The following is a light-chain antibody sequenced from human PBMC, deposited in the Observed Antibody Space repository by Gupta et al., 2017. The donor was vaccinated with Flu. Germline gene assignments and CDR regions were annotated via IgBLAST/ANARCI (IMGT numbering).Light chain of an antibody. V-gene: IGKV1-9*01. CDR1: QGIRSY. CDR2: AAS. J-gene: IGKJ2*01. Sequence: PSFLSASVGDRVTITCRSSQGIRSYSGRSQQKAGKAPRLLIYAASKAHSGLPSRISGSASAREYTLTISSRHPEDSATYCCQQGNSLPYTFGQGTKLEIK. CDR3: QQGNSLPYT.